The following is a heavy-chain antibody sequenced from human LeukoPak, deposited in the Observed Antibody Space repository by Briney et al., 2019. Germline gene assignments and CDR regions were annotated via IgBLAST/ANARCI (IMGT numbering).Heavy chain of an antibody. Sequence: SETLSLTCTVSGGSISSTGYYWSWIRQHPGKGLEWIGYIYYSGNTYYNPSLKSRVTILLDTSKNQFSLNLSSVTAADTAVYYCAKSYYGTNSVTAFDIWGQGTMVTVSS. CDR3: AKSYYGTNSVTAFDI. CDR2: IYYSGNT. V-gene: IGHV4-31*03. J-gene: IGHJ3*02. CDR1: GGSISSTGYY. D-gene: IGHD4-23*01.